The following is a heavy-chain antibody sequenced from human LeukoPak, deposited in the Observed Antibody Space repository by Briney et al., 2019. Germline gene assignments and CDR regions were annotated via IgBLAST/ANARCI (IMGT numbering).Heavy chain of an antibody. J-gene: IGHJ4*02. Sequence: HPGGSLRLSCAASGFSFRGYGMHSVRQAPGRGLEYVSAISADGGTTDYLNSVKGRFTISRDNSKNTLYLQMGRLRSDDTAIYYCARGRGGPPFDFWGQGTVVTVAS. CDR2: ISADGGTT. V-gene: IGHV3-64*01. CDR3: ARGRGGPPFDF. CDR1: GFSFRGYG. D-gene: IGHD3-10*01.